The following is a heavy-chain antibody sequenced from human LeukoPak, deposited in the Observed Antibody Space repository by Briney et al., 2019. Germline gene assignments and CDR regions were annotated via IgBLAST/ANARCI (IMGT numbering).Heavy chain of an antibody. CDR3: ATNPNDFWSGYSGAFDI. J-gene: IGHJ3*02. V-gene: IGHV4-34*01. CDR2: INHSGST. D-gene: IGHD3-3*01. Sequence: SETLSLTCTVYGGSFSGYYWSWIRQPPGKGLEWIGEINHSGSTNYNPSLKSRVTISVDTSKNQFSLKLSSVTAADTAVYYCATNPNDFWSGYSGAFDIWGQGTMVTVSS. CDR1: GGSFSGYY.